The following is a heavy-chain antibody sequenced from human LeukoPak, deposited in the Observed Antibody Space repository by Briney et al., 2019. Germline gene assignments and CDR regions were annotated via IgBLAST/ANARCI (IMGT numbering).Heavy chain of an antibody. CDR2: IDTNTGNP. CDR1: GGTFSSYA. D-gene: IGHD3-22*01. Sequence: HGASVKVSCKASGGTFSSYAISWVRQAPGQGLEWMGWIDTNTGNPTYAQGFTGQFVFSLDTSVSTAYLQISSLKAEDTAEYFCARGYDSSGYFSDWGQGTLVTVSS. V-gene: IGHV7-4-1*02. J-gene: IGHJ4*02. CDR3: ARGYDSSGYFSD.